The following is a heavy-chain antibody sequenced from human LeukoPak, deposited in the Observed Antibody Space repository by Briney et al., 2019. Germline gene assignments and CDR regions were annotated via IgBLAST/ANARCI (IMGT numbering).Heavy chain of an antibody. J-gene: IGHJ4*02. CDR2: ISGSGGST. V-gene: IGHV3-23*01. Sequence: GGSLRLSCAASGFTFSSYAMSWVRQAPGKGLEWVSAISGSGGSTYYADSVKGRFTISRDNSKNTLYLQTNSLRAEDTAVYYCAKAGSGYSSYYFDYWGQRTLVTVSS. CDR1: GFTFSSYA. CDR3: AKAGSGYSSYYFDY. D-gene: IGHD5-12*01.